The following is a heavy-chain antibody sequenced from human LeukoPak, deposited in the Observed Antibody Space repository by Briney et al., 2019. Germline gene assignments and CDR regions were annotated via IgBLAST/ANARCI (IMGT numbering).Heavy chain of an antibody. CDR1: GFTFSNCG. J-gene: IGHJ4*02. CDR2: ISSSSNYI. V-gene: IGHV3-21*01. Sequence: GGSLRLSCAASGFTFSNCGMNWVRQAPGKGLEWVSSISSSSNYIYYADSVKGRFTISRDNAKNSLYLQMNSLRAEDTAVYYCVRFRENYGYEFDYWGQGALVTVSS. CDR3: VRFRENYGYEFDY. D-gene: IGHD5-18*01.